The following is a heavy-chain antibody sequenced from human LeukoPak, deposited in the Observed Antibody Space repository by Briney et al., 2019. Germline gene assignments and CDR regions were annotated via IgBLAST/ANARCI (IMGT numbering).Heavy chain of an antibody. D-gene: IGHD3-22*01. CDR1: GFTLNRHS. J-gene: IGHJ4*02. Sequence: GGSLRLSCAAPGFTLNRHSSSWLRQAPRNGLDWVSGISGSGGSIHYADSVKGRFTISRDNSKNPLYLQMNSLRAEDTAVYYCARGSTYYESSGQAPFDYWAQGTLVTVSS. V-gene: IGHV3-23*01. CDR2: ISGSGGSI. CDR3: ARGSTYYESSGQAPFDY.